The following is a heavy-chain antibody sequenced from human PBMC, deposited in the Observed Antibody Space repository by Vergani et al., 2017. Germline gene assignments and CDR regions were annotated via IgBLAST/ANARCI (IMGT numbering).Heavy chain of an antibody. V-gene: IGHV3-21*01. D-gene: IGHD3-3*01. CDR3: AREGATYDFWSVIDGMDV. CDR1: GFTFSSYS. J-gene: IGHJ6*02. CDR2: ISSSSSYI. Sequence: EVQLLESGGGLVKPGGSLRLSCAASGFTFSSYSMNWVRQAPGKGLEWVSSISSSSSYIYYADSVKGRFTISRDNAKNSLYLQMNSLRAEDTAVYYCAREGATYDFWSVIDGMDVWGQGTTVTVSS.